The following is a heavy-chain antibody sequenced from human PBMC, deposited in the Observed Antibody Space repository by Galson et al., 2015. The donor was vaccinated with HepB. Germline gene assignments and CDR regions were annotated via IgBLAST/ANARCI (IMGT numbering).Heavy chain of an antibody. Sequence: SLRLSCAASGFTFSSYGMHWVRQAPGKGLEWVAVIWYDGSNKYYADSVKGRFTISRDNSKNTLYLQMNSLRAEDTAVYYCARDLRAYSYGWGSGYMDVWGKGTTVTVSS. CDR3: ARDLRAYSYGWGSGYMDV. CDR1: GFTFSSYG. CDR2: IWYDGSNK. V-gene: IGHV3-33*01. D-gene: IGHD5-18*01. J-gene: IGHJ6*03.